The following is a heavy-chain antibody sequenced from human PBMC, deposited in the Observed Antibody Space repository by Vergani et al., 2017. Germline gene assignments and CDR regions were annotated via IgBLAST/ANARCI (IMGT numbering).Heavy chain of an antibody. CDR2: IHHSGDT. CDR1: DSSIMTNPY. D-gene: IGHD3-16*02. Sequence: QVQLQESGPGLVKPSETLTLTCDVPDSSIMTNPYWGWFRQSPGKGLEWIGCIHHSGDTHYNSSLKSRVSISIVSSSKFSLSLTSVTAADTAIYYCASIARAPTRRNPPPDYWGQGILVTVSS. J-gene: IGHJ4*02. V-gene: IGHV4-38-2*01. CDR3: ASIARAPTRRNPPPDY.